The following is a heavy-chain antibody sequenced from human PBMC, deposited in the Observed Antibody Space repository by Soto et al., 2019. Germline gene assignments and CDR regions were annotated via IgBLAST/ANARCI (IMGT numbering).Heavy chain of an antibody. CDR3: AKDFTPDGYWDFDY. CDR1: GFTFSTYT. Sequence: GGSLRLSCAASGFTFSTYTMSWVRQSPGKGLEWVSAVLQTGTSTYYADSVKGRFTISRDNSKNTLYLQMNNLRAEDTAVYYCAKDFTPDGYWDFDYWGQGSLVTVSS. J-gene: IGHJ4*02. V-gene: IGHV3-23*01. CDR2: VLQTGTST. D-gene: IGHD4-17*01.